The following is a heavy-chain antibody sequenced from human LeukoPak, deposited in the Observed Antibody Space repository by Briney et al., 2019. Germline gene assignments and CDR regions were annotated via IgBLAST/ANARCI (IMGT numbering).Heavy chain of an antibody. CDR2: ISSSSSYT. Sequence: GGSLRLSCAASGFTFSDYYMSWIRQAPGKGLEWVSYISSSSSYTNYADSVKGRFTISRDNAKNSLYLQMNSLRAEDTAVYYCAKEGTTVTTSIDYWGQGTLVTVSS. V-gene: IGHV3-11*06. J-gene: IGHJ4*02. CDR3: AKEGTTVTTSIDY. CDR1: GFTFSDYY. D-gene: IGHD4-17*01.